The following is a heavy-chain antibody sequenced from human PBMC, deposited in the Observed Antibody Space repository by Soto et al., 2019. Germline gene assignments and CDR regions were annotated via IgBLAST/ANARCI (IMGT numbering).Heavy chain of an antibody. CDR3: ARDKLGLVAATSGFAY. D-gene: IGHD2-15*01. V-gene: IGHV3-33*01. CDR2: IWYDGSNK. CDR1: GFTFSSYG. Sequence: QVQLVESGGGVVQPGRSLRLSCAASGFTFSSYGMHWVRQAPGKGLVWVAVIWYDGSNKYYADSVKGRFTISRDNSTNSRYLQMNCLRAADTAVYYCARDKLGLVAATSGFAYWGQGTLVTVSS. J-gene: IGHJ4*02.